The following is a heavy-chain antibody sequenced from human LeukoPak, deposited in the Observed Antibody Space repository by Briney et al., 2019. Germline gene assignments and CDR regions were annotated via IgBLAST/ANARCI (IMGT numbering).Heavy chain of an antibody. V-gene: IGHV4-59*12. J-gene: IGHJ5*02. D-gene: IGHD6-19*01. Sequence: SETLSLTCTVSGGSISSYYWNWIRQPPGKGLEWIGYFYYSGSTNYNPSLKSRVTISVDTSKNQFSLKLSSVTAADTAVYYCARVFNQWLVGWFDPWGQGTLVTVSS. CDR1: GGSISSYY. CDR3: ARVFNQWLVGWFDP. CDR2: FYYSGST.